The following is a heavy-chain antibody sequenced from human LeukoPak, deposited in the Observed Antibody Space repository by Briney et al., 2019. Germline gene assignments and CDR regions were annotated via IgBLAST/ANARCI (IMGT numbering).Heavy chain of an antibody. CDR2: ISSSSSYI. CDR1: GFTFSSYS. V-gene: IGHV3-21*01. CDR3: ARFPNDYILGGSNY. J-gene: IGHJ4*02. D-gene: IGHD4-11*01. Sequence: GGSLRLSCAASGFTFSSYSMNWVRQAPGKGLEWVSSISSSSSYIYYADSVKGRFTISRDNAKNSLYLQMNSLRAEDTAVYYCARFPNDYILGGSNYWGQGTLVTVSS.